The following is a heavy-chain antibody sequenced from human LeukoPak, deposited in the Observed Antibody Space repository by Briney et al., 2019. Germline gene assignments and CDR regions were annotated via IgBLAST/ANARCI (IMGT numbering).Heavy chain of an antibody. CDR2: IYYSGST. J-gene: IGHJ5*02. CDR3: ARHPPWFGDNDNWFDP. Sequence: SETLSLTCNVSGGSLSSYYWSWIRQPPGKGLEWIGYIYYSGSTNYNPSLKSRVTISVDTSQNQSSLKRSSLTPGNPPVYSCARHPPWFGDNDNWFDPWGQGALVTVSS. CDR1: GGSLSSYY. V-gene: IGHV4-59*08. D-gene: IGHD3-10*01.